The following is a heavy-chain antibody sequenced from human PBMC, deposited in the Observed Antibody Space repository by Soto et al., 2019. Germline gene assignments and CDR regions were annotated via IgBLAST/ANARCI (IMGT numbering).Heavy chain of an antibody. CDR1: GGSFSGYY. Sequence: QVQLQQWGAGLLKPSETLSLTCAVYGGSFSGYYWSWIRQPPGKGLEWIGEINHSGSTNYNPSLKSRVTISVDTSKNQFSLKLSFVTAADTAVYYWASLIAVAGNDAFDIWGQGTMVTVSS. J-gene: IGHJ3*02. CDR2: INHSGST. V-gene: IGHV4-34*01. D-gene: IGHD6-19*01. CDR3: ASLIAVAGNDAFDI.